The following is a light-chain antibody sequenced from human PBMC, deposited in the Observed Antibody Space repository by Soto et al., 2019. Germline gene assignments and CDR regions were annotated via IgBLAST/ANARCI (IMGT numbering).Light chain of an antibody. V-gene: IGLV2-14*01. Sequence: QSVLTQPPSASGSPGQSVAISCTGTSSDVGGYNYVSWYQQHPGKAPKLMIYEVSNRPSGVSHRFSGSRSGNTASLTISGLQAEDEADYHCCSYTGNTTPVFGGGTKLTVL. CDR1: SSDVGGYNY. J-gene: IGLJ3*02. CDR2: EVS. CDR3: CSYTGNTTPV.